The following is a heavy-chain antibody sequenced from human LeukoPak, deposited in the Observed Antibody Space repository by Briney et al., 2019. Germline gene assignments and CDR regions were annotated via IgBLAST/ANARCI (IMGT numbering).Heavy chain of an antibody. CDR3: ARDVSSRVRGDFDY. CDR2: ISSSSSYI. CDR1: GFTFSSYS. Sequence: GGSLRLSCAASGFTFSSYSMNWVRQAPGKGLEWVSSISSSSSYIYYADSVKGRFTISRDSAKNSLYLQMNSLRAEDTAVYYCARDVSSRVRGDFDYWGQGTLVTVSS. V-gene: IGHV3-21*01. D-gene: IGHD3-10*01. J-gene: IGHJ4*02.